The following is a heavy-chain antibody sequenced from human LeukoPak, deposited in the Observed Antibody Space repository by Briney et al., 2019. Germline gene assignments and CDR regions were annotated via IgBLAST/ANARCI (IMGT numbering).Heavy chain of an antibody. V-gene: IGHV1-69*06. CDR1: GYTFTGYY. D-gene: IGHD6-13*01. CDR3: ARSSIIAAAGPYYFDY. J-gene: IGHJ4*02. Sequence: GASVKVSCKASGYTFTGYYMHWVRQAPGQGLEWMGWIIPIFGTANYAQKFQGRVTITADKSTSTAYMELSSLRSEDTAVYYCARSSIIAAAGPYYFDYWGQGTLVTVSS. CDR2: IIPIFGTA.